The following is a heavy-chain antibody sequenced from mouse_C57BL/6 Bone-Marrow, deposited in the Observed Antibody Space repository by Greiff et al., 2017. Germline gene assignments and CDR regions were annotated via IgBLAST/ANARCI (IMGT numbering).Heavy chain of an antibody. CDR3: TRIAY. V-gene: IGHV14-4*01. Sequence: EVQLQQSGAGLVRPGASVKLSCTASGFNIKDDYMHWVKQRPEQGLEWIGWIDPENGDTEYASKFQGKATITVYTASNTAYLQVSSLTAEDSAVCDCTRIAYGGRGTLVTVSA. CDR1: GFNIKDDY. CDR2: IDPENGDT. J-gene: IGHJ3*01.